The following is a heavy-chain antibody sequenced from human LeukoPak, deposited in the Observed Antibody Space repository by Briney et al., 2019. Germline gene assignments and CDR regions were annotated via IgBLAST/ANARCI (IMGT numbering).Heavy chain of an antibody. V-gene: IGHV3-23*01. D-gene: IGHD5-24*01. CDR3: AKDLVFDGFKGGY. J-gene: IGHJ4*02. Sequence: GGSLRLSCAASGFTFSSYAMSWVRQAPGKGLEWVSAISGSGGSTYYADSVKGRFTISRDNSKNTLYLQMNSLRAEDTAAYYCAKDLVFDGFKGGYWGQGTLVTVSS. CDR1: GFTFSSYA. CDR2: ISGSGGST.